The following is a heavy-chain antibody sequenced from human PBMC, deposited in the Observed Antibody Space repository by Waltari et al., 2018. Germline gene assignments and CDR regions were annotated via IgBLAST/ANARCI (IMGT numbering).Heavy chain of an antibody. CDR3: ARRGDCGNDCYTFDY. CDR2: IYYSGTT. Sequence: QLQLQESGPGLVKPSETLSLPCTVPAGSLSGISHDWGWIRQPPGKGLEWFGNIYYSGTTYYNPSLKSRVIISVDTSKNQFSLKLSSVTAADTAVYYCARRGDCGNDCYTFDYWGQGTLVTVSS. V-gene: IGHV4-39*01. D-gene: IGHD2-21*01. CDR1: AGSLSGISHD. J-gene: IGHJ4*02.